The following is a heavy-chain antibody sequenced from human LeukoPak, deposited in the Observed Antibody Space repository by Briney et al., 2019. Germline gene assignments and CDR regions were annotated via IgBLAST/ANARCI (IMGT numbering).Heavy chain of an antibody. D-gene: IGHD2/OR15-2a*01. CDR2: IKSNADGGTP. J-gene: IGHJ4*02. CDR3: TTFYHEYSPY. V-gene: IGHV3-15*01. Sequence: GGSLRLSCAASGFSFMNAWMIWVRQAPGKGGEWVGRIKSNADGGTPDYAAPARGRFTIQRDDSKNTLYLQTNSLKTEDTAVYYCTTFYHEYSPYWGRGTLVTVSS. CDR1: GFSFMNAW.